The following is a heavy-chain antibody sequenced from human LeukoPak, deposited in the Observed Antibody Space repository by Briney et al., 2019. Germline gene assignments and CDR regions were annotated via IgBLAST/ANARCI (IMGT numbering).Heavy chain of an antibody. V-gene: IGHV3-11*03. CDR3: ARHGSGSSFDY. Sequence: PGGSLRLSCAASGFISSDYYMSSIRHAPGEGLEWISYITSSSTSYTNYAGSVKGRFTISRDNAKNSLYLQMNSLTSDDTAVYYCARHGSGSSFDYWGQGTLVTVSS. CDR2: ITSSSTSYT. CDR1: GFISSDYY. D-gene: IGHD5-12*01. J-gene: IGHJ4*02.